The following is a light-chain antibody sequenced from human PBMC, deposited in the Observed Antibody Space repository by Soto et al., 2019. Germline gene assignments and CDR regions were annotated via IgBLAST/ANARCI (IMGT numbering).Light chain of an antibody. Sequence: QSALTQPPSVSGSPGQSVTISCTGTSSDVGSYNGVSWYQQPPGTAPKLIIYEGSTRPSGVPDRFSGSKSGNTASLTITGLQAEDEADYYCNSYAGSNNFVFGTGTKLTVL. J-gene: IGLJ1*01. CDR1: SSDVGSYNG. CDR3: NSYAGSNNFV. V-gene: IGLV2-18*02. CDR2: EGS.